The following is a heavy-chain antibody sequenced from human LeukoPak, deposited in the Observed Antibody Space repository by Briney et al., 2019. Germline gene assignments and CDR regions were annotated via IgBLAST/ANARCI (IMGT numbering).Heavy chain of an antibody. CDR1: VYTFSNHG. J-gene: IGHJ4*02. V-gene: IGHV1-18*01. D-gene: IGHD3-22*01. CDR2: ISCYNGDT. CDR3: ARDPSNSNGYHAHFDS. Sequence: GASVKVSCKASVYTFSNHGISWVRQALGQGLEWMGWISCYNGDTMYAQNVQGRVTMTKDTSTRTAYMELRSLRSDDTAMYYCARDPSNSNGYHAHFDSWGQGTLVTVSS.